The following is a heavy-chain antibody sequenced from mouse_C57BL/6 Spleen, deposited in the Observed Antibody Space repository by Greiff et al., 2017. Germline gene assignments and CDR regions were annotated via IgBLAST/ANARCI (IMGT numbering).Heavy chain of an antibody. D-gene: IGHD1-1*01. V-gene: IGHV1-19*01. J-gene: IGHJ2*01. Sequence: VQLQQPGAELVKPGASVRLSCKASGYTFTSYWMHWVKQSHGKSLEWIGVINPYNGGTSYNQKFKGKATLTVDKSSSTAYMELNSLTSEDSAVYYCARVTVVAFDYWGQGTTLTVSS. CDR1: GYTFTSYW. CDR3: ARVTVVAFDY. CDR2: INPYNGGT.